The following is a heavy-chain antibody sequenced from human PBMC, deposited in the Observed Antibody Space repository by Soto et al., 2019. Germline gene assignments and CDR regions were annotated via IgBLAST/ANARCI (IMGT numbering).Heavy chain of an antibody. D-gene: IGHD1-26*01. CDR3: ARERGGATYDAFDI. Sequence: GGSLRLSCAASGFTVSSNYMSWVRQAPGKGLEWVSVIYSGGSTYYADSVKGRFTICRDNSKNTLYLQMNSLRAEDTAVYYCARERGGATYDAFDIWGQGTMVTVSS. J-gene: IGHJ3*02. CDR2: IYSGGST. V-gene: IGHV3-53*01. CDR1: GFTVSSNY.